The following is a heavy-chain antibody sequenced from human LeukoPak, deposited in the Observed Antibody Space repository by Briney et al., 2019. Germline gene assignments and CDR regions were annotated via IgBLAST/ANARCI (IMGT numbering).Heavy chain of an antibody. V-gene: IGHV3-30*04. Sequence: PGGSLRLYCAASGYTFSSYAMHWVRQAPGKGLEWVAVISYDGSNKYYADSVKGRFTISRDNSKNTLYLQMNSLRAEDTAVYYCAKEVGGNYYYYYYMDVWGKGTTVTISS. J-gene: IGHJ6*03. CDR2: ISYDGSNK. CDR1: GYTFSSYA. D-gene: IGHD3-10*01. CDR3: AKEVGGNYYYYYYMDV.